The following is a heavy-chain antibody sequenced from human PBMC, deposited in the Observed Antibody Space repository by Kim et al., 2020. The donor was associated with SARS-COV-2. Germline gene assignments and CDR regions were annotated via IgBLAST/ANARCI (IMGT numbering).Heavy chain of an antibody. V-gene: IGHV3-74*01. J-gene: IGHJ4*02. Sequence: SYAEHVKGQVPPSREHAQHHLYLQMNSLRAEDTAVYYCARGGSGSLDYWGQGTLVTVSS. D-gene: IGHD3-16*01. CDR3: ARGGSGSLDY.